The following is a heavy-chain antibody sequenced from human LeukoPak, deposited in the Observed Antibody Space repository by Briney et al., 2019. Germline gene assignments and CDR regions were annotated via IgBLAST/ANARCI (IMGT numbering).Heavy chain of an antibody. D-gene: IGHD6-6*01. CDR1: GFTFSTYW. CDR3: ARETPEYD. J-gene: IGHJ4*02. Sequence: QPGGSLRLSCAASGFTFSTYWMHWVRQAPGKGLVWVSRINSDGSTTNYADSVKGRFTISRDNAKNSLYLQMNSLRDEDTAVYYCARETPEYDWGQGTLVTVSS. V-gene: IGHV3-74*01. CDR2: INSDGSTT.